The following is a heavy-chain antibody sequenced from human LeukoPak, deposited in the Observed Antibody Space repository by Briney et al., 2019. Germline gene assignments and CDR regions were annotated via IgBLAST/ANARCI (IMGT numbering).Heavy chain of an antibody. Sequence: ETLSLTCTVSGGSISSYYWSWIRQPPGKGLEWVSSISSTSTYIYDADSVKGRFTISRDNAKNSLYLQMNSLRAEDTAVYYCARVGSTSNYAPEYWGQGTLVTVSS. CDR3: ARVGSTSNYAPEY. V-gene: IGHV3-21*01. CDR1: GGSISSYY. CDR2: ISSTSTYI. D-gene: IGHD2-2*01. J-gene: IGHJ4*02.